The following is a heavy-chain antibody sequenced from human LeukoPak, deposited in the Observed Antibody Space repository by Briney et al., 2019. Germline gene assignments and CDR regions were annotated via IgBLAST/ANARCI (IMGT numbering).Heavy chain of an antibody. Sequence: SVKVSCKASGGTFSSYAISWVRQAPGQGLEWVGGIIPIFGTANYAQKFRGRVTMTRDTSTSTVYMELSSLRSEDTAVYYCARDRGSSSPESIYYFDYWGQGTLVTVSS. D-gene: IGHD6-6*01. V-gene: IGHV1-69*05. CDR2: IIPIFGTA. CDR3: ARDRGSSSPESIYYFDY. CDR1: GGTFSSYA. J-gene: IGHJ4*02.